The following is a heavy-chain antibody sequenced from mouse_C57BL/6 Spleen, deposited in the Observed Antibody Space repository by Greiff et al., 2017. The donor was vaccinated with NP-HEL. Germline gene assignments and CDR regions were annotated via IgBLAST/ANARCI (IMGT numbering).Heavy chain of an antibody. J-gene: IGHJ1*03. CDR3: ARRERYFDV. Sequence: VQLQQSGPELVKPGASVKISCKASGYAFSSSWMNWVKQRPGKGLEWIGRIYPGDGDTNYNGKFKGKATLTADKSSSTAYMQLSSLTSEDSAVYFCARRERYFDVWGTGTTVTVSS. V-gene: IGHV1-82*01. CDR1: GYAFSSSW. CDR2: IYPGDGDT.